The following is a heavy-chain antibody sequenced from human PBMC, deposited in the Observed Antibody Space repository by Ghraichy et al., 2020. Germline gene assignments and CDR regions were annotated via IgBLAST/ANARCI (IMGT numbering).Heavy chain of an antibody. J-gene: IGHJ6*02. D-gene: IGHD5-18*01. Sequence: ASVKVSCKASGYTFTSYDINWVRQATGQGLEWMGWMNPNSGNTGYAQKFQGRVTMTRNTSISTAYMELSSLRSEDTAVYYCARHESDDTAMDPYYYYGMDVWGQGTTVTVSS. CDR3: ARHESDDTAMDPYYYYGMDV. CDR1: GYTFTSYD. V-gene: IGHV1-8*01. CDR2: MNPNSGNT.